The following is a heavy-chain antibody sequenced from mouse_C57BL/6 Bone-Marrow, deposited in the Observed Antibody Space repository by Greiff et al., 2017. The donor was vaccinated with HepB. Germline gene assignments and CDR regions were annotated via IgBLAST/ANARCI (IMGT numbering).Heavy chain of an antibody. V-gene: IGHV5-12*01. Sequence: EVQLQESGGGLVQPGGSLKLSCAASGFTFSDYYMYWVRQTPEKRLEWVAYISNGGGSTYYPDTVKGRFTISRDNAKNTLYLQMSRLKSEDTAMYYCARPGGYCAMDYWGQGTSVTVSS. J-gene: IGHJ4*01. CDR2: ISNGGGST. CDR3: ARPGGYCAMDY. CDR1: GFTFSDYY.